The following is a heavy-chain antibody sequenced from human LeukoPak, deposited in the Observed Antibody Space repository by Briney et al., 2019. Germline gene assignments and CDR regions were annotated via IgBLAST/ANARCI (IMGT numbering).Heavy chain of an antibody. V-gene: IGHV3-21*01. J-gene: IGHJ3*02. CDR1: GFTFSSYG. CDR2: ISSSSSSI. Sequence: GGSLRLSCAASGFTFSSYGMNWVRQAPGRGLEWVSSISSSSSSIYYADSVKGRFTISRDNAKNSLYLQMNSLRAEDTAVYYCASSCGGDCYSGAFDIWGQGTMVTVSS. CDR3: ASSCGGDCYSGAFDI. D-gene: IGHD2-21*02.